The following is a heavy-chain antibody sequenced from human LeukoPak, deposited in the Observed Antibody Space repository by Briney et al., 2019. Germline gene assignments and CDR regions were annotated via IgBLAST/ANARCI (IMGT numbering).Heavy chain of an antibody. CDR3: AKPPYDSSGYYQSTFDY. CDR1: GFTFSSYA. V-gene: IGHV3-30*18. CDR2: MSYDGSKE. D-gene: IGHD3-22*01. J-gene: IGHJ4*02. Sequence: GGSLRLSCAASGFTFSSYAMSWVRQAPGKGLEWVAVMSYDGSKEYYADSVKGRFTISRDNSKNTLYLQMNSLRAEDTAVYYCAKPPYDSSGYYQSTFDYWGQGTLVTVSS.